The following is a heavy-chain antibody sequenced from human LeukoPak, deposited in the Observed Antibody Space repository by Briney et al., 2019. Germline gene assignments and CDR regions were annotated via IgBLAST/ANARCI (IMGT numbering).Heavy chain of an antibody. CDR1: GFTFSSYG. J-gene: IGHJ4*02. CDR2: ISGSGGST. D-gene: IGHD3-10*01. V-gene: IGHV3-23*01. CDR3: AKDLGTILWFGELSLTGYFDY. Sequence: TGGSLRLSCAASGFTFSSYGMSWVRQAPGKGLEWVSAISGSGGSTYYADSVKGRFTISRDNSKNTLYLQMNSLRAEDTAVYYCAKDLGTILWFGELSLTGYFDYWGQGTLVTVSS.